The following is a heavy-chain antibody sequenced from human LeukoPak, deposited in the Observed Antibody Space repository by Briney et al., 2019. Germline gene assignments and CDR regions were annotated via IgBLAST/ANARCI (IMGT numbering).Heavy chain of an antibody. D-gene: IGHD2-2*01. CDR3: AREKYEGSTHFDY. CDR2: ISYDGSNE. J-gene: IGHJ4*02. V-gene: IGHV3-30*01. Sequence: XAPXXXLEWGAGISYDGSNEYYADSVKGRFSISRDSSKNMLYLHMNSLRGDDSAVYYCAREKYEGSTHFDYWGQGTLVTVSS.